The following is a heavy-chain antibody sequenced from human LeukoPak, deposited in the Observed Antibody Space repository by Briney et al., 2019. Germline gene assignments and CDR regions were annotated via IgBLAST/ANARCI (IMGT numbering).Heavy chain of an antibody. V-gene: IGHV4-34*01. CDR3: ASSELMVRGVPTFDY. D-gene: IGHD3-10*01. Sequence: PSETLSLTCAVHGGSFSGYYWSWIRQPPGKGLEWIGEINHSGSTNYNPSLKSRVTISVDTSKNQLSLKLSSVTAADTAVYYCASSELMVRGVPTFDYWGQGTLVTVSS. CDR1: GGSFSGYY. J-gene: IGHJ4*02. CDR2: INHSGST.